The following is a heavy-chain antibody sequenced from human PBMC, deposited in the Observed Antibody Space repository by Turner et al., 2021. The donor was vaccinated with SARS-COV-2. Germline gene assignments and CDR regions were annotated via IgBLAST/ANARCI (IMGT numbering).Heavy chain of an antibody. CDR3: ERLTTVVSLPDS. CDR1: GASIRSGYY. Sequence: QVQLQESGPGLVTPSQPLSLPCTVSGASIRSGYYWSWIRQHPGKGLEWIGYIYYSGRTSYNPTLKSRITISLDTSKKQFSLKVTYVTAADTAVYYCERLTTVVSLPDSWGQGTLVTVSS. D-gene: IGHD4-17*01. CDR2: IYYSGRT. V-gene: IGHV4-31*03. J-gene: IGHJ4*02.